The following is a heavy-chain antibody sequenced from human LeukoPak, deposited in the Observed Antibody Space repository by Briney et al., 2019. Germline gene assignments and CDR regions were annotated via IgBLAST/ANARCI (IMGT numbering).Heavy chain of an antibody. V-gene: IGHV3-7*05. CDR3: ARSQSYSNTWYAF. D-gene: IGHD6-13*01. Sequence: GGSLRLSCAASGFTFSRYWMSWVRQAPGKGLEWVANIKEDGSETYYVDSVKGRFTISRDNSKSTLYLQMSSLRAEDTAIYYCARSQSYSNTWYAFWGQGTLVTVSS. J-gene: IGHJ4*02. CDR1: GFTFSRYW. CDR2: IKEDGSET.